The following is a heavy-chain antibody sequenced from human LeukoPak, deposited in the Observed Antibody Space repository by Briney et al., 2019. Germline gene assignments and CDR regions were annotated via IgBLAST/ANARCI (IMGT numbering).Heavy chain of an antibody. CDR3: AREVGSGNSDRYFDY. Sequence: GGSLRLSCAASGFTFSSYWMHWVRQAPGKGLVWVSRINSDGSSTSYADSVKGRFTISRDNAKNTLYLQMNSLRAEDTAVYYCAREVGSGNSDRYFDYRGQGTLVTVSS. D-gene: IGHD3-10*01. CDR1: GFTFSSYW. J-gene: IGHJ4*02. CDR2: INSDGSST. V-gene: IGHV3-74*01.